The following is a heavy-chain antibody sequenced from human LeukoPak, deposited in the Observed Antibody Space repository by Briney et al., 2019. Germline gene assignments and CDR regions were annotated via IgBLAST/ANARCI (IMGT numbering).Heavy chain of an antibody. CDR3: AKGGLSRAGLDF. CDR1: GFTFSSYE. CDR2: ISSSGSTT. Sequence: PGGSLRLSCAASGFTFSSYEMNWVRQAPGKGLEWVSYISSSGSTTYYADSVKGRFTISRDNSKNTLYLQMDSLRAEDTAVYYCAKGGLSRAGLDFWGQGTLVTVSS. V-gene: IGHV3-48*03. D-gene: IGHD5/OR15-5a*01. J-gene: IGHJ4*02.